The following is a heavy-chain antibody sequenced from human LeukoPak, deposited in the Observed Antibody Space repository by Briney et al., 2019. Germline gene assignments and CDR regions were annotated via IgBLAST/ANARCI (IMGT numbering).Heavy chain of an antibody. J-gene: IGHJ4*02. CDR3: AKQREGISWSPDY. CDR1: GFTFSNYA. V-gene: IGHV3-30*18. Sequence: GKSLRLSCAAPGFTFSNYAMHWVRQAPGKGLEWVAVISYDRSDIYYADSVKGRFTISRDNSKDTLYLQMNSLRVEDTAVYYCAKQREGISWSPDYWGQGTLVTVSS. CDR2: ISYDRSDI. D-gene: IGHD6-13*01.